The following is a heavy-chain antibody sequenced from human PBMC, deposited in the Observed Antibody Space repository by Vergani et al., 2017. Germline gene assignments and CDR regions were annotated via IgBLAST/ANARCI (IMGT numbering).Heavy chain of an antibody. CDR1: GFSFSNAW. V-gene: IGHV3-15*01. CDR3: TTLSPNWAHW. D-gene: IGHD7-27*01. J-gene: IGHJ4*02. CDR2: SKSQIDGGTT. Sequence: EVQLMESGGGLVRPGGSLRLSCAASGFSFSNAWMTWVRQGPGKGLEWVGRSKSQIDGGTTDYAAPVQGRVPISRDDSTNMLYLHMNSLKTEDTTVYYCTTLSPNWAHWWGQGTLVNVSS.